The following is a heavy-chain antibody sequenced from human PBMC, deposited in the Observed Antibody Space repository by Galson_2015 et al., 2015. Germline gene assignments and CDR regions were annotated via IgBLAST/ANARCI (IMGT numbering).Heavy chain of an antibody. Sequence: SLRLSCAVSGFTFGSYAMTWVRQAPGKGLEWVSSISDGAGNTYYADSVRGRFTISRDNSKNTLYLQMDSLRAEDTAVYYRAKILVDLGDYMGYFQHWGQGTLATVSS. CDR1: GFTFGSYA. CDR3: AKILVDLGDYMGYFQH. D-gene: IGHD4-17*01. J-gene: IGHJ1*01. CDR2: ISDGAGNT. V-gene: IGHV3-23*01.